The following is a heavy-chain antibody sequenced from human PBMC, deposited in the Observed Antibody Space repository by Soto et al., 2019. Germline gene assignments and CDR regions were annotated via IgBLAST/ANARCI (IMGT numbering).Heavy chain of an antibody. CDR1: GFTFSSSW. Sequence: EVQLVESGGGLVQPGGSLRLSCAASGFTFSSSWMSWVRQAPGEGLEWVAHINQDGTDIYYVESVKGRFTISRDNAKSSVYLQMNSLRGEYTAVYYCSAGTTWWGQGALVTVSS. CDR2: INQDGTDI. CDR3: SAGTTW. J-gene: IGHJ4*02. D-gene: IGHD1-7*01. V-gene: IGHV3-7*01.